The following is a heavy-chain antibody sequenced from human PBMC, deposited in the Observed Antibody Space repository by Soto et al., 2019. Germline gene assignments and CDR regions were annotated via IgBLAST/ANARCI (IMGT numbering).Heavy chain of an antibody. J-gene: IGHJ6*03. CDR1: GFTFSSYG. CDR2: ISYDGSNK. V-gene: IGHV3-30*18. CDR3: AKDSSGWQGNILTERGYEDYMDV. D-gene: IGHD3-9*01. Sequence: GGSLRLSCAASGFTFSSYGMHWVRQAPGKGLEWVAVISYDGSNKYYADSVKGRFTISRDNSKNTLYLQMNSLRAEDTAVYYCAKDSSGWQGNILTERGYEDYMDVWGKGTTVTVSS.